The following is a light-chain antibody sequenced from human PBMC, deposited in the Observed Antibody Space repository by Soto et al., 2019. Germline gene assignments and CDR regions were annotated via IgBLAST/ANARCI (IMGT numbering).Light chain of an antibody. J-gene: IGKJ1*01. V-gene: IGKV1-5*01. CDR2: DAS. CDR1: QSISSW. Sequence: DIQMTQSPSTLSASVGDRVTITCRASQSISSWLAWYQQKPGKAPKLLIYDASSVESGVPSRFSGSGSGTDFTLTISSLQPDEFATYYCEQYNSYPWTCGQGTKVEIK. CDR3: EQYNSYPWT.